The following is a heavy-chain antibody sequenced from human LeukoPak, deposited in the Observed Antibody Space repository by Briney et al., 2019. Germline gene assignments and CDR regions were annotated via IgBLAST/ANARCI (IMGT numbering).Heavy chain of an antibody. D-gene: IGHD2-15*01. CDR2: INHSGST. CDR1: GGSFSGYY. J-gene: IGHJ4*02. CDR3: ARGGGYCSGGSCRDFDY. V-gene: IGHV4-34*01. Sequence: SETLSLTCAVYGGSFSGYYWSWIRQPPGKGLEWIGEINHSGSTNYNPSLKSRVTISVDTPKNQFSLKLSSVTAADTAVYYCARGGGYCSGGSCRDFDYWGQGTLVTVSS.